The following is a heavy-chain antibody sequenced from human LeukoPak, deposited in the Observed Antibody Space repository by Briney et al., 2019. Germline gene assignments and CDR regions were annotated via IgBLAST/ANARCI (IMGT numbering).Heavy chain of an antibody. D-gene: IGHD2-21*01. CDR2: IYYSGST. Sequence: SETLSLTCTVSGGSIGSSSYYWGWIRQPPGKGLEWIGSIYYSGSTYYNPSLKSRVTISVDTSKNQFSLKLSSVTAADTAVYYCARLRYSRPIDVDYWGQGTLVTVSS. CDR3: ARLRYSRPIDVDY. J-gene: IGHJ4*02. CDR1: GGSIGSSSYY. V-gene: IGHV4-39*01.